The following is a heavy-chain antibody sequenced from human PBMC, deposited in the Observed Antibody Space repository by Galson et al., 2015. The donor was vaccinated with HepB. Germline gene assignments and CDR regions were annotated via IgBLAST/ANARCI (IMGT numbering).Heavy chain of an antibody. CDR1: GYTFTSYG. CDR2: ISAYNGNT. V-gene: IGHV1-18*01. CDR3: AREWYFDAQFGFDI. Sequence: SVKVSCKASGYTFTSYGISWVRQAPGQGLEWMGWISAYNGNTNYAQKLQGRVTMTTDTSTSTAYMELRSLRSDDTAVYYCAREWYFDAQFGFDIWGQGTMVTVSS. J-gene: IGHJ3*02. D-gene: IGHD3-9*01.